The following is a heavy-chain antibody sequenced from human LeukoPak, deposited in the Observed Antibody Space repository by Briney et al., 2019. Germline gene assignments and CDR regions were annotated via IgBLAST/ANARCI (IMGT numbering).Heavy chain of an antibody. V-gene: IGHV4-59*12. CDR2: IYYSGST. CDR1: GGSISSYY. J-gene: IGHJ4*02. CDR3: ARCLYYFDY. D-gene: IGHD3-16*01. Sequence: SETLSLTCTVSGGSISSYYWSWIRQPPGKGLEWIGYIYYSGSTNYNPSLKSRVTMSVDTSKNQFSLKLSSVTAADTAVYYCARCLYYFDYWGQGTLVTVSS.